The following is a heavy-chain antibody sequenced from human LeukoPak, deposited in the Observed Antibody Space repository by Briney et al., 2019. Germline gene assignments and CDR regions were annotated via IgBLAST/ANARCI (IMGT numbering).Heavy chain of an antibody. D-gene: IGHD3-16*02. CDR1: GYSFTSYW. J-gene: IGHJ3*02. Sequence: EESLKISCKGSGYSFTSYWISWVRQMPGKGLEWMGKIDPSDSYTSYSPSFQGHVTISADKSISTAYLQWSSLKASDTAIYYCARSFGGVIAPDAFDIWGQGTMVTVSS. CDR3: ARSFGGVIAPDAFDI. CDR2: IDPSDSYT. V-gene: IGHV5-10-1*01.